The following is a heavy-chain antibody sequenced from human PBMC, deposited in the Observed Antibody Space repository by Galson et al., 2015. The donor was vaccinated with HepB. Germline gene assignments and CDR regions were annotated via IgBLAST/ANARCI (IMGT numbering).Heavy chain of an antibody. CDR3: ARGGVYDFWSGYYWGDYFDY. CDR1: GFTFSSYG. D-gene: IGHD3-3*01. V-gene: IGHV3-33*01. J-gene: IGHJ4*02. Sequence: SLRLSCAASGFTFSSYGMHWVRQAPGKGLEWVAVIWYDGSNKYYADSVKGRFTISRDNSKNTLYLQMNSLRAEDTAVYYCARGGVYDFWSGYYWGDYFDYWGQGTLVTVSS. CDR2: IWYDGSNK.